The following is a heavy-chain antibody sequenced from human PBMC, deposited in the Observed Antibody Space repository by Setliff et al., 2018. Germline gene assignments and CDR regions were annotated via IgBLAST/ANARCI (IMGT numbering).Heavy chain of an antibody. CDR1: GGSFDSGTRY. V-gene: IGHV4-61*02. CDR2: IQGTGNT. D-gene: IGHD3-9*01. CDR3: AGTPARGTTWLSPFDY. Sequence: SETLSLTCTVTGGSFDSGTRYWSWIRQPAGKVPEWIGLIQGTGNTNYNPSLQSRATISIDTSKNQISLKITSVTAADTALYSCAGTPARGTTWLSPFDYWGQGIQVTV. J-gene: IGHJ4*02.